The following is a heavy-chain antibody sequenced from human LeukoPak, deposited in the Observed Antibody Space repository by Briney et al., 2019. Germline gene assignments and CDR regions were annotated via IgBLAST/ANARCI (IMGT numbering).Heavy chain of an antibody. J-gene: IGHJ4*02. CDR3: ARVPYCSGGSCRGYFDY. CDR2: IRYDGSNK. CDR1: GFTFSSYG. D-gene: IGHD2-15*01. V-gene: IGHV3-30*02. Sequence: GGSLRLSCAASGFTFSSYGMHWVRQAPGKGLEWVAFIRYDGSNKYYADSVKGRFTISRDNSKNTLYLQMNSLRADDTAVYYCARVPYCSGGSCRGYFDYWGQGTLVTVSS.